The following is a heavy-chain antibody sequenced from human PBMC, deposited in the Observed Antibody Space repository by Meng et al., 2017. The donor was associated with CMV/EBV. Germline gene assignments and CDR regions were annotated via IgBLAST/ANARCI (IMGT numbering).Heavy chain of an antibody. V-gene: IGHV1-69*05. D-gene: IGHD6-13*01. Sequence: SVKVSCKASGGTFSSYAISWVRQAPGQGLEWMGGIIPIFGTANYAQQFQGRVTITTDESTSTAYMELGSLRSEDTAVYYCARDSSDYSSSWYLGYWGQGTLVTVSS. CDR3: ARDSSDYSSSWYLGY. CDR1: GGTFSSYA. CDR2: IIPIFGTA. J-gene: IGHJ4*02.